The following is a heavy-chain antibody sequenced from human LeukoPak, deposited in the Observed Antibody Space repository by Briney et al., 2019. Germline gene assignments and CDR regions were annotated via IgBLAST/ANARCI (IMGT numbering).Heavy chain of an antibody. CDR1: GGSISSGDYY. CDR3: ARGDSDYDSDFDY. Sequence: SETLSLTCTVSGGSISSGDYYWSWIRQPPGKGLEWIGYIYYSGSTYYNPSLKSRVTISVDTSKNQFSLKLSSVTAADTAVYYCARGDSDYDSDFDYWGQGTLVTVSS. CDR2: IYYSGST. V-gene: IGHV4-30-4*01. D-gene: IGHD4-11*01. J-gene: IGHJ4*02.